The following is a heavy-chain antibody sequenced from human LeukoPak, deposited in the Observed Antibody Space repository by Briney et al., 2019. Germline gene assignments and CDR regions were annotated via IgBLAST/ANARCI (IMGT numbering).Heavy chain of an antibody. CDR3: ARPGVGATPHYYYYGMDV. CDR1: GGSISSSSYY. J-gene: IGHJ6*02. D-gene: IGHD1-26*01. CDR2: IYYSGST. Sequence: SETLSLTCTVSGGSISSSSYYWGWIRQPPGKGLEWIGSIYYSGSTYYNPSLKSRVTISVDTSKNQFSLELSSVTAADTAVYYCARPGVGATPHYYYYGMDVWGQGTTVTVSS. V-gene: IGHV4-39*01.